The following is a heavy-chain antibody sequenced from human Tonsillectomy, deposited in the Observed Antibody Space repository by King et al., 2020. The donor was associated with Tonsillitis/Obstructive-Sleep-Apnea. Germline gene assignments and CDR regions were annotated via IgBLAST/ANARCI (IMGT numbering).Heavy chain of an antibody. D-gene: IGHD4-23*01. CDR3: AKDQRRRYDDYGGRSYYYYGMDV. V-gene: IGHV3-30*18. J-gene: IGHJ6*02. Sequence: QVQLVESGGGVVQPGRSLRLSCAASGFTFSSYGMHWVRQAPGKGLEWVAVISYDGSNKYYADSVKGRFTISRDNSKNTLYLQMNSLRAEDTAVYYCAKDQRRRYDDYGGRSYYYYGMDVWGQGTTVTVSS. CDR1: GFTFSSYG. CDR2: ISYDGSNK.